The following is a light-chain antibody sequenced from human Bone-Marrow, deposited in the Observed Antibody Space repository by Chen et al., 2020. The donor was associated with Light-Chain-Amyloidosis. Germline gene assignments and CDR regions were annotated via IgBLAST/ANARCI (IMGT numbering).Light chain of an antibody. CDR2: EVT. CDR1: SSDVGGDNH. J-gene: IGLJ1*01. Sequence: SALTQPASVSGSPGQSITISCTGTSSDVGGDNHVSWYQQHPDKAPKLMIYEVTNRPSWVPDRFSGSKSDNTASLTISGLQTEDEADDFCSSYTITNTLVFGSGTRVTVL. V-gene: IGLV2-14*01. CDR3: SSYTITNTLV.